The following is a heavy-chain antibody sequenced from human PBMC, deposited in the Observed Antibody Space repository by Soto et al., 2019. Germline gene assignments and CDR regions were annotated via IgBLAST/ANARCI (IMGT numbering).Heavy chain of an antibody. V-gene: IGHV1-69*13. CDR3: AAASHIVVVVAATRANAFDI. CDR1: GGTFRSYA. Sequence: GASEKVSCQACGGTFRSYAISLLRQAPGQVLQRMGGIIPIFGTANYAQKFQGRVTITADESTSTAYMELSSLRSEDTAVYYCAAASHIVVVVAATRANAFDIWGQGTMVTVSS. J-gene: IGHJ3*02. CDR2: IIPIFGTA. D-gene: IGHD2-15*01.